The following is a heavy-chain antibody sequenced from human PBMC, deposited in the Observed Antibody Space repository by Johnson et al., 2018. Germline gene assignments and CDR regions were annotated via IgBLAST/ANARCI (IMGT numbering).Heavy chain of an antibody. Sequence: QVQLVQSGAEVKKPGASVKVSCKASGYTFTSYDINWVRQATGQGLEWMGWMNPNSGNTGYAQKFQGRVTMTRNTSISTAYMELSSLRSEDTAVYYCARIAVAGIYYYYYYGMDVWGQGTLVTVSS. CDR3: ARIAVAGIYYYYYYGMDV. CDR1: GYTFTSYD. J-gene: IGHJ6*02. CDR2: MNPNSGNT. D-gene: IGHD6-19*01. V-gene: IGHV1-8*01.